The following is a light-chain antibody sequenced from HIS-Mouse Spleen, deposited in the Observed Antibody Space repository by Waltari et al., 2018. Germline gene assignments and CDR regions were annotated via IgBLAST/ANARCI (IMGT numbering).Light chain of an antibody. CDR3: AAWDDSLNGVV. CDR1: SSNIGSNT. Sequence: QSVLTQPPSASGTPGQMVTISCSGSSSNIGSNTVNWYQQLPGTAPKLLIYGNNQRTSGVPDRFSGSKSGTSASLAISGLQSEEEADYYCAAWDDSLNGVVFGGGTKLTVL. V-gene: IGLV1-44*01. J-gene: IGLJ2*01. CDR2: GNN.